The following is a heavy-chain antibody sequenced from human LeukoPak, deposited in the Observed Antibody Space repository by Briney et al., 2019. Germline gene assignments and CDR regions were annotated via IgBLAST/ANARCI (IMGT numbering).Heavy chain of an antibody. CDR2: MQYDGSVE. CDR1: GFSFNNYG. V-gene: IGHV3-30*02. Sequence: GGSLRLSCVASGFSFNNYGTHWVRQAPGKGLEWVTFMQYDGSVEFYADSVKGRFTISRDNAKNSLYLQMNSLRAEDTAVYYCAKDRIIRAYGSDYWGQGTLVTVSS. J-gene: IGHJ4*02. D-gene: IGHD3-10*01. CDR3: AKDRIIRAYGSDY.